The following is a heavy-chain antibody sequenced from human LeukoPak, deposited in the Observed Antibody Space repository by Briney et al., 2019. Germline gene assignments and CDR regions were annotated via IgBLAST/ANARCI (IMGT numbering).Heavy chain of an antibody. CDR2: IVVGCGNT. CDR3: AASNSSSYYGMDV. D-gene: IGHD6-13*01. J-gene: IGHJ6*02. V-gene: IGHV1-58*02. CDR1: GFTFTSSA. Sequence: GTSVKVSCKASGFTFTSSAMQWVRQARGQRLEWIGWIVVGCGNTNYAQKFQERVTITRDMSTSTAYMELSSLRSEDTAVYYCAASNSSSYYGMDVWGQGTTVTVSS.